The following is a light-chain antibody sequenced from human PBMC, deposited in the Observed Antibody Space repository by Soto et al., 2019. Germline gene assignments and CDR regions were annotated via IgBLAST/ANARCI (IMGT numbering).Light chain of an antibody. CDR3: QQYGSSPLT. Sequence: EVVMTQSPATLSVSPGERATLSCRASESVSDNYLAWYQRRSGQAPRLVIYGASSRASAVPDRFSGSGSGADFTLTISRLEPEDFAVYYCQQYGSSPLTFGGGTKVDIK. V-gene: IGKV3-20*01. CDR1: ESVSDNY. J-gene: IGKJ4*01. CDR2: GAS.